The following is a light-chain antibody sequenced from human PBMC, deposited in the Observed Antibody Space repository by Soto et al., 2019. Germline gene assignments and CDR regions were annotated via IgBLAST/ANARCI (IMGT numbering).Light chain of an antibody. CDR1: QSVSSSY. Sequence: EIVLTQSPGTLSLSPGERATLSCRASQSVSSSYLAWYQQKPGQAPRLLIYDASSRATGIPDRFSGSGSGIDFTLTISRLEPEDLAVYYCQQYGSSPLFTFGPGTKVDIK. CDR3: QQYGSSPLFT. V-gene: IGKV3-20*01. CDR2: DAS. J-gene: IGKJ3*01.